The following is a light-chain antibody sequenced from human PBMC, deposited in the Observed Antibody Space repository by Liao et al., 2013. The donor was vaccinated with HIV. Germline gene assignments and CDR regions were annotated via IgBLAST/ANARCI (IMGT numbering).Light chain of an antibody. CDR2: QDT. Sequence: SYELTQPHSVSVSPGQTASISCSGDKLGDKYVSWYQEKPGQSPVLVIYQDTKRPSGIPERFSGSNSGNTATLTISGTQALDEADYYCQAWDSRTVVFGGGTKLTVL. J-gene: IGLJ2*01. CDR1: KLGDKY. CDR3: QAWDSRTVV. V-gene: IGLV3-1*01.